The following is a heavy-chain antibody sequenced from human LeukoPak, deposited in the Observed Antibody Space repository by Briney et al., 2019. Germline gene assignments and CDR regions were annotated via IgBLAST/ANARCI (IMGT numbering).Heavy chain of an antibody. V-gene: IGHV3-7*01. CDR2: INPDGNKK. D-gene: IGHD5-18*01. J-gene: IGHJ4*02. CDR1: GFTFSSYS. CDR3: ARDLAYSRLDY. Sequence: GGSLRLSCAASGFTFSSYSMNWVRQAPGKGLEWVASINPDGNKKYSADSVKGRFTISRDNAENSLYLQMNSLRVEDTAFYYCARDLAYSRLDYWGQGMLVTVSS.